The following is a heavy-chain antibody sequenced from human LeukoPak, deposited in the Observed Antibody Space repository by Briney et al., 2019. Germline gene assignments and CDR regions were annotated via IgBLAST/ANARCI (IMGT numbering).Heavy chain of an antibody. CDR1: GFTVSTNY. J-gene: IGHJ4*02. Sequence: GGSLRLSCAASGFTVSTNYMSWGRQAPGKGLEWGSVIYSGDTTFYADSVRGKFTISRDNFKNTLYLQMNSLRAEDTAVYYCASILRSSSGYYFDYWGQGTLVTVSS. D-gene: IGHD3-10*01. V-gene: IGHV3-66*01. CDR2: IYSGDTT. CDR3: ASILRSSSGYYFDY.